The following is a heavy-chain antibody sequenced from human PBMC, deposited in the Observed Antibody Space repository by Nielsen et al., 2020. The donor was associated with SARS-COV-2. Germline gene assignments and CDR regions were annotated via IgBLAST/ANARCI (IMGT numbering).Heavy chain of an antibody. J-gene: IGHJ4*02. CDR2: ISGSGGST. CDR1: GFTFSSYA. V-gene: IGHV3-23*01. CDR3: AKDNKAGSGSYDILDY. D-gene: IGHD3-10*01. Sequence: GGSLRLSCAASGFTFSSYAMSWVRQAPGKGLEWVSAISGSGGSTYYADSVKGRFTISRDNSKNTLYLQMNSLRAEDTAVYYCAKDNKAGSGSYDILDYWGQGTLVTVSS.